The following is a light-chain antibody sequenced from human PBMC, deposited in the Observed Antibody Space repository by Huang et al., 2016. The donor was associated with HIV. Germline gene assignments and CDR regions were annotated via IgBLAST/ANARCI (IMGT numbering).Light chain of an antibody. J-gene: IGKJ1*01. Sequence: IQMTQSPASLSASVGDRVTITCRASQAIRNDFGWYQQRLGKAPKLLVSAASHLQTGVPSRFSGSGSGTHFTLTISGLQSEDFATYYCLQTYTYPWTFGQGTKVEI. CDR2: AAS. V-gene: IGKV1-6*01. CDR3: LQTYTYPWT. CDR1: QAIRND.